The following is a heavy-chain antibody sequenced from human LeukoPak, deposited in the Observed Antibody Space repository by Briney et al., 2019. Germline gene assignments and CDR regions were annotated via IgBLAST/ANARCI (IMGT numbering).Heavy chain of an antibody. D-gene: IGHD3-3*01. CDR1: GYTFTSYY. Sequence: ASVKVSCKASGYTFTSYYMHWVRQAPGQGLEWMGIINPSGGSTSYAQKFQGRVTMTRDTSTSTVYMELSSLRSEDTAVYYCARVGLSGYYISASSFDYWGLGTLVTVSS. V-gene: IGHV1-46*01. J-gene: IGHJ4*02. CDR3: ARVGLSGYYISASSFDY. CDR2: INPSGGST.